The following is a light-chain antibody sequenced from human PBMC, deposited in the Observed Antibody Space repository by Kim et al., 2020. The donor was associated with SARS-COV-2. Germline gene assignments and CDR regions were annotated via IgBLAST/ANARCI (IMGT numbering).Light chain of an antibody. CDR2: GAS. CDR1: RPVSSGF. CDR3: QHYGA. V-gene: IGKV3-20*01. J-gene: IGKJ1*01. Sequence: TLSLSPGEGSTRSCRASRPVSSGFLAWYQQSPGQAPRLLVYGASSRATGIPDRFSASGCGTDFTLTISRLEPEDFAVYYCQHYGAFGQGTKVDIK.